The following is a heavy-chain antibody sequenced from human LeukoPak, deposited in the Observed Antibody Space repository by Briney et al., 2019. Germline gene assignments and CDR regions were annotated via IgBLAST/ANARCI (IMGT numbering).Heavy chain of an antibody. CDR2: IYHTGST. CDR3: ARGPEGYSAGWSRLFEY. D-gene: IGHD6-19*01. J-gene: IGHJ4*02. CDR1: GYSISRGYY. V-gene: IGHV4-38-2*01. Sequence: PSETLSLTCGVSGYSISRGYYWGWIRQPPGNGLEWIGNIYHTGSTYYNPSLRSRVTISVDTSKNQFFLKLTSVTAADTAVYYCARGPEGYSAGWSRLFEYWGQGTLATVSS.